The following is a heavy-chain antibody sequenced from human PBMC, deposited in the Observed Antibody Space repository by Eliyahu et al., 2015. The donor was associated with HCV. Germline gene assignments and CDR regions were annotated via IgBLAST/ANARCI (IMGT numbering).Heavy chain of an antibody. CDR2: IYXSGST. CDR3: ARYITGTIEEMNWFDP. J-gene: IGHJ5*02. V-gene: IGHV4-30-2*01. D-gene: IGHD1-20*01. CDR1: GGSIXXGGYS. Sequence: QLQLQESGSGLVKPSQTLSLTFAXSGGSIXXGGYSWSWIRQPPGKGXEWIGYIYXSGSTYYNPSLKSRVTISVDRSKNQFSLKLSSVTAADTAVYYCARYITGTIEEMNWFDPWGQGTLVTVSS.